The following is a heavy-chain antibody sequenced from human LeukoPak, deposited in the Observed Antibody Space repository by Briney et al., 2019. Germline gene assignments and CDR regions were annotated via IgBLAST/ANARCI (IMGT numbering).Heavy chain of an antibody. J-gene: IGHJ4*02. CDR2: INPSSGGT. CDR3: ARSIGTLSPLDY. CDR1: GYTFTSYY. D-gene: IGHD2-21*01. V-gene: IGHV1-2*02. Sequence: GASVKVSCKASGYTFTSYYMHWVRQAPGQGLKWMGWINPSSGGTNYAQNFQGRVTMTRDTSISTAYIDLSNLRSDDTGVYYCARSIGTLSPLDYWGQGTLVTVSS.